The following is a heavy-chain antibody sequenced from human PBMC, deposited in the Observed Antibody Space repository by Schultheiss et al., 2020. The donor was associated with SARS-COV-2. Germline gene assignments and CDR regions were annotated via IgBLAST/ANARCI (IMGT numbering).Heavy chain of an antibody. CDR1: GFTFSSYS. J-gene: IGHJ4*02. CDR3: AKDSTPPGYSSGLGSDY. V-gene: IGHV3-23*01. CDR2: ISGSGRST. D-gene: IGHD6-19*01. Sequence: GGSLRLSCAASGFTFSSYSMNWVRQAPGKGLEWASSISGSGRSTYYADSTKGRFTISRDNSKNTLYLQMDSLRAEDTAVYYCAKDSTPPGYSSGLGSDYWGQGTLVTVSS.